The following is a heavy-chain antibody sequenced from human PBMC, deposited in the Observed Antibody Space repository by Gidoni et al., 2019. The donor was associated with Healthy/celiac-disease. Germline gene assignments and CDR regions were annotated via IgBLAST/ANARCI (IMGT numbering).Heavy chain of an antibody. CDR1: GGSFSGYY. CDR3: ARVTSSTSPLDY. Sequence: QVQLQQWGAGLLKPSETLSLTCAVYGGSFSGYYWSWIRQPPGQGLEWIGEINHSGSTNYNPSLKSRVTISVDTSKNQFSLKLSSVTAADTAVYYCARVTSSTSPLDYWGQGTLVTVSS. CDR2: INHSGST. V-gene: IGHV4-34*01. D-gene: IGHD2-2*01. J-gene: IGHJ4*02.